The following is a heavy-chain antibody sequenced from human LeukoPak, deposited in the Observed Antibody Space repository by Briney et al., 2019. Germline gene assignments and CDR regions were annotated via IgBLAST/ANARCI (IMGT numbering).Heavy chain of an antibody. D-gene: IGHD3-10*01. CDR3: ARVYHYYGSENYYRTLDY. CDR1: GFTVSSNY. CDR2: IYSGGST. J-gene: IGHJ4*02. V-gene: IGHV3-53*01. Sequence: GGSLRLSCAASGFTVSSNYMSWVRQAPGKGLEWVSVIYSGGSTYYADSVKGRFTISRDNSKNTLYLQMNSLRAEDTAVYYCARVYHYYGSENYYRTLDYWGQGTLVTVSS.